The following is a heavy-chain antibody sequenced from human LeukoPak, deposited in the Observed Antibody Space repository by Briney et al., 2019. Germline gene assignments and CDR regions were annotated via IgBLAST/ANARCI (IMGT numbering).Heavy chain of an antibody. D-gene: IGHD3-10*01. V-gene: IGHV4-34*01. Sequence: SQTLSLTCAVYGGSFSGYYWSWIRQPPGKGLEWIGGINHSGSTNYNPSLKSRVTISVDTSTNQFSLKLRSVTAADTAVYYCARKGYYYGSGSYYIPYYFDYWGQGTLVTVSS. J-gene: IGHJ4*02. CDR1: GGSFSGYY. CDR3: ARKGYYYGSGSYYIPYYFDY. CDR2: INHSGST.